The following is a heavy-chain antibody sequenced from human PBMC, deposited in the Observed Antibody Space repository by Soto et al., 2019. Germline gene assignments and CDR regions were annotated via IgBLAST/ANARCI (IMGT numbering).Heavy chain of an antibody. Sequence: GGSLRLSCAVSGFTFSNYRMTWVRQAPGKGLEWVAYINQDGSQIYYVDSLRGRFTISRDNAKNSLYLQMNSLRVDDTAVYYCARDRGPNTPDYWGQGTLVTVSS. CDR2: INQDGSQI. J-gene: IGHJ4*02. D-gene: IGHD2-2*02. CDR3: ARDRGPNTPDY. CDR1: GFTFSNYR. V-gene: IGHV3-7*01.